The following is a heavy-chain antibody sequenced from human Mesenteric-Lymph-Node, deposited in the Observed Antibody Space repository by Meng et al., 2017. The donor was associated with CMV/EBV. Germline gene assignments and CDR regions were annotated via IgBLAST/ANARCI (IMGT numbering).Heavy chain of an antibody. Sequence: VSGDSISRGSYDWDWIRQPPGKGLEWIGSIDYAGSTYYNPSLKSRVTISGDTYKNQFSLKFTSVSAADTAVYYCARRLSIGWFYDYWGQGTLVTVSS. CDR2: IDYAGST. V-gene: IGHV4-39*01. D-gene: IGHD2-15*01. CDR1: GDSISRGSYD. CDR3: ARRLSIGWFYDY. J-gene: IGHJ4*02.